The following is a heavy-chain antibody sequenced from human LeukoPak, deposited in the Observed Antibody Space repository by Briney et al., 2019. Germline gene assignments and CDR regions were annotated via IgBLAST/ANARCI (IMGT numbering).Heavy chain of an antibody. D-gene: IGHD3-10*01. CDR3: ARGAYYYGSASYTYYYYGMDV. CDR2: INPSGGST. V-gene: IGHV1-46*01. CDR1: GYTFTSYY. Sequence: ASVKVSCKASGYTFTSYYMHWVRQAPGQGLEWMGIINPSGGSTSYAQKFQGRVTMTRDTSTSTVYMELSSLRSEDTAVYYCARGAYYYGSASYTYYYYGMDVWGQGTTVTVSS. J-gene: IGHJ6*02.